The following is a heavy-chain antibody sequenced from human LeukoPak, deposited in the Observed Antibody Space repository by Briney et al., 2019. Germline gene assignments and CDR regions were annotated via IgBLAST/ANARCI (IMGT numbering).Heavy chain of an antibody. CDR1: GGPFSGYY. CDR3: ARSRLYNWYFDL. D-gene: IGHD1-14*01. J-gene: IGHJ2*01. V-gene: IGHV4-34*01. CDR2: IYYSGSS. Sequence: SETLSLTCAVYGGPFSGYYWSWIRQPPGKGLEWIGSIYYSGSSYYNSSLKSRVTISVDTSKNQFALRLSSVTVADTAVYYCARSRLYNWYFDLWGRGTLVTVSS.